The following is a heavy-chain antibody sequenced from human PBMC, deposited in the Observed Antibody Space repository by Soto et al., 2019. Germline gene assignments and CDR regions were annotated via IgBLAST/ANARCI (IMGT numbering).Heavy chain of an antibody. J-gene: IGHJ4*02. CDR2: IYTSGST. V-gene: IGHV4-4*07. Sequence: PSETLSLTCTVSGGSLSSYYWSWIRQPAGKGLEWIGRIYTSGSTNYNPSLKSRVTMSVDTSKNQFSLKLSSVTAADTAVYYCARAAGVVVITYFDYWGQGTLVTVSS. CDR1: GGSLSSYY. D-gene: IGHD3-22*01. CDR3: ARAAGVVVITYFDY.